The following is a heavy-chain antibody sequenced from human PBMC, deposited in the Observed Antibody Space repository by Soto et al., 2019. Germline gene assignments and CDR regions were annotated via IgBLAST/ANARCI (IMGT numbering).Heavy chain of an antibody. J-gene: IGHJ5*01. Sequence: GGSLRLSCAASGFTFNTYTMNWVRQAPGKGLEWVSCISSSNSYIYYADSVKGRFTISRDNAKNSLYLEMNSLKAEDTAVYFCARGGWFGELFDSWGQGTLVTVSS. CDR3: ARGGWFGELFDS. CDR1: GFTFNTYT. V-gene: IGHV3-21*01. CDR2: ISSSNSYI. D-gene: IGHD3-10*01.